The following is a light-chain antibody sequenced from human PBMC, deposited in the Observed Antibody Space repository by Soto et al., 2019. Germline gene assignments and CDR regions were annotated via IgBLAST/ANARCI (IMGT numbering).Light chain of an antibody. CDR2: SDY. Sequence: QYVLTQPPSVSGAPGQRVTISCTGSGSTIGAGYDVHWYQQLPGTAPKLLIYSDYNRPSGVPDRFSGSKSGTSASLAISGLQAEDEADYYCQSYDSSLRVIFGGGTKLTVL. J-gene: IGLJ2*01. CDR3: QSYDSSLRVI. V-gene: IGLV1-40*01. CDR1: GSTIGAGYD.